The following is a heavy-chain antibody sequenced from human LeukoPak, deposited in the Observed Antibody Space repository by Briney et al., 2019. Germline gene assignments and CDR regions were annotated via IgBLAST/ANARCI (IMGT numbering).Heavy chain of an antibody. D-gene: IGHD3-10*01. CDR2: IYYTGKT. CDR1: GDSVSNGNYY. Sequence: SETLSLTCTVSGDSVSNGNYYWSWLRQPPGKALEWIGYIYYTGKTYYNPSLEGRVTILVDTSGNHFSVKLSSVTAADTAVYYCARSQNYYGSGDYWSQGTLVTVSS. V-gene: IGHV4-61*03. J-gene: IGHJ4*02. CDR3: ARSQNYYGSGDY.